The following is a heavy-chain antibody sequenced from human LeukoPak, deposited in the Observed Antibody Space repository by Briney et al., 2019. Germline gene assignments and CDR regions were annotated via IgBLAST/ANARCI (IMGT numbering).Heavy chain of an antibody. Sequence: GGSLRLSCAASGFTFSSYSMNWVRQAPGKGLEWVSYISSSSSTIYYADSVKGRFTISRDNAKNSLYLQMNSLRDEDTAVYYCGRDPTGYSSSWDESYFDYWGQGTLVTVSS. D-gene: IGHD6-13*01. V-gene: IGHV3-48*02. CDR3: GRDPTGYSSSWDESYFDY. CDR2: ISSSSSTI. J-gene: IGHJ4*02. CDR1: GFTFSSYS.